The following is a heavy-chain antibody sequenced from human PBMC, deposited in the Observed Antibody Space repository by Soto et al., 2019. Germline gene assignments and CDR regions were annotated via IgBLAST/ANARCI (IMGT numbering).Heavy chain of an antibody. D-gene: IGHD1-26*01. CDR2: IIPIFGTA. V-gene: IGHV1-69*06. J-gene: IGHJ6*02. CDR1: GYTFTGHY. Sequence: QVQLVQSGAEVKNSGASVKVSCRASGYTFTGHYIHWVRQAPGQGLEWMGGIIPIFGTANYAQKFQGRVTITADKSTSTAYMELSSLRSEDTAVYYCARPTGGSYYYYGMDVWGQGTTVTVSS. CDR3: ARPTGGSYYYYGMDV.